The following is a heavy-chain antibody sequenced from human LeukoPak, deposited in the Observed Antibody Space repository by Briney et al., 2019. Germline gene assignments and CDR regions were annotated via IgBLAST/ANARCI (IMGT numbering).Heavy chain of an antibody. Sequence: GGSLRLSCAASGFTFSSYWMHWVRQAPGKGLVWVSRVNTDGSSTSFADSVKGRFTISRDNAQNTVYLQMNSLRAEDTAIYYCTKGPVLTIFGVAWHAFDIWGQGTMVTVSP. CDR3: TKGPVLTIFGVAWHAFDI. CDR2: VNTDGSST. D-gene: IGHD3-3*01. V-gene: IGHV3-74*01. J-gene: IGHJ3*02. CDR1: GFTFSSYW.